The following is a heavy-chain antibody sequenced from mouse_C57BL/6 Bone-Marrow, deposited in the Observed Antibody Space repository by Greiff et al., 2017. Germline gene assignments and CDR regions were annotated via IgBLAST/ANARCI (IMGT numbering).Heavy chain of an antibody. CDR3: TLGESYWYFDV. J-gene: IGHJ1*03. Sequence: LQESGAELVRPGASVKLSCTASGFNIKDDYMHWVKQRPEQGLEWIGWIDPENGDTEYASKFQGKATITADTSSNTAYLQLSSLTSEDTAVYYCTLGESYWYFDVWGTGTTVTVSS. D-gene: IGHD4-1*01. V-gene: IGHV14-4*01. CDR2: IDPENGDT. CDR1: GFNIKDDY.